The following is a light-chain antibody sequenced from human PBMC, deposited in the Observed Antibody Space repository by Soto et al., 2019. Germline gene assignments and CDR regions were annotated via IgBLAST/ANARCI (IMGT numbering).Light chain of an antibody. CDR1: QSVSSN. V-gene: IGKV3-15*01. CDR2: GAS. J-gene: IGKJ1*01. Sequence: EIVMTQSPATLSVSPGERATLSCRASQSVSSNLAWHQQKPGQAPRLLIYGASTRATGIPARFSGSGSGTEFTLTISSLQSEDFAVYYCQQYNNWLWTFGQGTKV. CDR3: QQYNNWLWT.